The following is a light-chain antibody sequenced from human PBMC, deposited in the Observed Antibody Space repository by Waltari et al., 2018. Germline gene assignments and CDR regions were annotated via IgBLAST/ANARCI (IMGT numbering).Light chain of an antibody. CDR1: RRHSNNA. J-gene: IGLJ1*01. CDR2: VNSDGSH. V-gene: IGLV4-69*01. Sequence: QLVLTQSPSATASLGASVKLPCTLSRRHSNNAIASHQQQPEKGPRYLMKVNSDGSHSKGDGIPDRFAGSSSGAERYLTISSLQSEDEADYYCHTRGTGLYVFGPGTKVTVL. CDR3: HTRGTGLYV.